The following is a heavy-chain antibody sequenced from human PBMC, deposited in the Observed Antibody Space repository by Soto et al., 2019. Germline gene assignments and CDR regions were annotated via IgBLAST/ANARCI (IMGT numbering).Heavy chain of an antibody. Sequence: ASVKVSCKVSGYTLTELSMHWARQAPGKGLEWMGGFDPEDGETIYAQKFQGRVTMTEDTSTDTAYMELSSLRSEDTAVYYCARGGSGSEYYYYYYGRDVWGQGTTVTVSS. CDR2: FDPEDGET. V-gene: IGHV1-24*01. J-gene: IGHJ6*02. CDR1: GYTLTELS. CDR3: ARGGSGSEYYYYYYGRDV. D-gene: IGHD3-10*01.